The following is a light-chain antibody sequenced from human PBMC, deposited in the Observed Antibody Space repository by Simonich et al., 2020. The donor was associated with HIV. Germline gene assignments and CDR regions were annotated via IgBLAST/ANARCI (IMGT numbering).Light chain of an antibody. V-gene: IGLV2-11*01. CDR1: SSDVGGNNY. CDR2: DVS. Sequence: QSALTQPRSVSGSPGQSVTISCTGTSSDVGGNNYFSWYQHHPGKAPKLMIYDVSKRPSGVPDRFSGSKSGNTASLTISGLQAEDEADYYCCSYSGTYTRVFGGGTKLTAL. CDR3: CSYSGTYTRV. J-gene: IGLJ3*02.